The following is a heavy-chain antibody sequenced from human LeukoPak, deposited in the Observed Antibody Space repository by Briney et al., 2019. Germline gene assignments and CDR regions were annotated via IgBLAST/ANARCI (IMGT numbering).Heavy chain of an antibody. J-gene: IGHJ3*02. Sequence: ASVKVSCKASGYTFTGYYMHWVRQAPGQGLEWMGRINPNSGGTNYAQKFQGRVTMTRDTSISTAYMELSRLRPDDTAVYYCARDQGNYYDSRDAFDIWGQGTMVTVSS. CDR1: GYTFTGYY. CDR3: ARDQGNYYDSRDAFDI. CDR2: INPNSGGT. V-gene: IGHV1-2*06. D-gene: IGHD3-22*01.